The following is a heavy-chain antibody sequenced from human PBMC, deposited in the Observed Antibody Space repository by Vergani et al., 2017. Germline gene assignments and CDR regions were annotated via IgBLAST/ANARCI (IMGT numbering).Heavy chain of an antibody. D-gene: IGHD3-16*01. V-gene: IGHV3-73*02. CDR2: IRSKANSYAT. CDR3: TRLAWGNP. CDR1: GFTFSGSA. J-gene: IGHJ5*02. Sequence: EVQLVESGGGLVQPGGSLKLSCAASGFTFSGSAMHWVRQASGKGLEWVGRIRSKANSYATAYAASVKGRFTISRDDSTNTAYLQMNSLKTEDTAVYYCTRLAWGNPWGQGTLVTVSS.